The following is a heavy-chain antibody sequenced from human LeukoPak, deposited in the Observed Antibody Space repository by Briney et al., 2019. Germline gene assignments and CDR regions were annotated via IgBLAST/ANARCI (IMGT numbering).Heavy chain of an antibody. J-gene: IGHJ4*02. Sequence: WASVKVSCKASGYTFTGYHMHWVRQAPGQGLEWMGWINPNSGGTNYAQKLQGRVTMTRDTSISTAYLELSRLRSDDTAVYYCARAVGATSGFDYWGRGTLLTVSS. V-gene: IGHV1-2*02. CDR1: GYTFTGYH. CDR2: INPNSGGT. D-gene: IGHD1-26*01. CDR3: ARAVGATSGFDY.